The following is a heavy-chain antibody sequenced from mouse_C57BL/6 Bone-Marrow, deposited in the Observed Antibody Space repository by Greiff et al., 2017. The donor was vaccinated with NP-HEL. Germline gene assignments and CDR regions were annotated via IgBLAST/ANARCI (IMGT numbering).Heavy chain of an antibody. Sequence: QVQLKESGAELVRPGASVTLSCKASGYTFTDYEMHWVKQTPVHGLEWIGAIDPETGGTAYNQKFKGTAILTADKSSSTAYMERRSLTSEDSAVDYCTRWGWRNAMDYWGQGTSVTVSS. D-gene: IGHD2-3*01. CDR1: GYTFTDYE. CDR3: TRWGWRNAMDY. J-gene: IGHJ4*01. V-gene: IGHV1-15*01. CDR2: IDPETGGT.